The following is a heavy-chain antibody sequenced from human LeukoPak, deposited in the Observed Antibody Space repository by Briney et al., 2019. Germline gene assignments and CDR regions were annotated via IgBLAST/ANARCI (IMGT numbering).Heavy chain of an antibody. CDR1: GFTFSGSA. D-gene: IGHD2-15*01. Sequence: GGSLRLSCAASGFTFSGSAMHWVRQASGKGLEWVGRIRSRANSYTTAYGASVQGRVTISRDDSKNMAYLQMKSLKIEDTAVYYCTRHSDKYCSGAGCFQYNFYGLDVWGQGTTVTVSS. CDR2: IRSRANSYTT. V-gene: IGHV3-73*01. J-gene: IGHJ6*02. CDR3: TRHSDKYCSGAGCFQYNFYGLDV.